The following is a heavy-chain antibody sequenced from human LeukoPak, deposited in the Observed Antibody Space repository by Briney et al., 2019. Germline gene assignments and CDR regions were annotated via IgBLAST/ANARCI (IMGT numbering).Heavy chain of an antibody. CDR1: GYTFTGYY. CDR3: WYSGSYLYYYGMDV. J-gene: IGHJ6*02. Sequence: GASVKVSCKASGYTFTGYYMHWVRQAPGQGLEWMGWINPNSGGTNYAQKFQGRVTMTRATSISTAYMELSRLRSDDTAVYYCWYSGSYLYYYGMDVWGQGTTVTVSS. V-gene: IGHV1-2*02. CDR2: INPNSGGT. D-gene: IGHD1-26*01.